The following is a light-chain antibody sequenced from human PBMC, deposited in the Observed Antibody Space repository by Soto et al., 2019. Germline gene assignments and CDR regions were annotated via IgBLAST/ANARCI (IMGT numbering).Light chain of an antibody. CDR1: LIVSNSY. Sequence: EIVLMQSPGTLSLSPGERATLSCRASLIVSNSYLAWDQQMPGQAPRLLIYGASTRATGTPARFSGSGSGTDFTLTITSIEPEDLAVYYCQQRTILPRVYTFGQGTKVDIK. CDR3: QQRTILPRVYT. J-gene: IGKJ2*01. V-gene: IGKV3D-20*02. CDR2: GAS.